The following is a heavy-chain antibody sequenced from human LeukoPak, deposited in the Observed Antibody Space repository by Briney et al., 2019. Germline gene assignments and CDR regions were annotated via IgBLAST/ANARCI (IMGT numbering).Heavy chain of an antibody. V-gene: IGHV3-48*04. J-gene: IGHJ4*02. CDR2: ISSSSSTI. CDR1: GFTFSSYS. CDR3: ARDWGASSGYTDY. Sequence: QPGGSLRLSCAASGFTFSSYSMNWVRQAPGKGLEWVSYISSSSSTIYYADSVKGRFTISRDNAKNSLYLQMNSLRAEDTAVYYCARDWGASSGYTDYWGQGTLVTVSS. D-gene: IGHD5-18*01.